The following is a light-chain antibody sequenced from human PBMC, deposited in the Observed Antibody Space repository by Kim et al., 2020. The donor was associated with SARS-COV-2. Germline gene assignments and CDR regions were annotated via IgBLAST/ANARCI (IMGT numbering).Light chain of an antibody. Sequence: QRLTISCTGSSSNIGTRYHVHWYQQLPGTAPKLLIYGNNNRPSGVPDRFSGSKSGTSASLAITGLQPEDEADYYCQSFDSALSGWVFGGGTQLTVL. CDR3: QSFDSALSGWV. V-gene: IGLV1-40*01. CDR1: SSNIGTRYH. CDR2: GNN. J-gene: IGLJ3*02.